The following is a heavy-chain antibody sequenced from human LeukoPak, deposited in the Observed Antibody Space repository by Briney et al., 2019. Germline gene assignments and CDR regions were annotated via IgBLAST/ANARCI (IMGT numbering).Heavy chain of an antibody. D-gene: IGHD6-13*01. CDR2: MNPNSGNT. V-gene: IGHV1-8*03. J-gene: IGHJ4*02. CDR1: GYTFTSYD. CDR3: ARSKSSSWYYYFDY. Sequence: ASVKVSCKASGYTFTSYDINWVRQATGQGLEWMGWMNPNSGNTGYAQKFQGRVTITRNTSISTAYMELSSLRSEDTAVYYCARSKSSSWYYYFDYWGQGTLVTVSS.